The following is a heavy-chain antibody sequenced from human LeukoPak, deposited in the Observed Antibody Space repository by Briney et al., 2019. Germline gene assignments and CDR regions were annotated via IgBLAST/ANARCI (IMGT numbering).Heavy chain of an antibody. CDR3: ARGRQPRVRYYYYMDV. D-gene: IGHD4/OR15-4a*01. CDR1: GYTFTSYD. V-gene: IGHV1-8*01. Sequence: ASVKVSCKASGYTFTSYDINWVRQATGQGLEWMGWMNPNSGNTGYAQKFQGRVTMTRNTSISTAYMELSSLRSEDTAVYYCARGRQPRVRYYYYMDVWGKGTTVTVSS. CDR2: MNPNSGNT. J-gene: IGHJ6*03.